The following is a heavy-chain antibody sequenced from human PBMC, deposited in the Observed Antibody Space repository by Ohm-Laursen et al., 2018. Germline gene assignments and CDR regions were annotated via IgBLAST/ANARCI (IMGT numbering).Heavy chain of an antibody. CDR1: GGSISSYY. D-gene: IGHD2-2*01. V-gene: IGHV4-59*01. CDR3: ARGGSSLYS. J-gene: IGHJ4*02. Sequence: SETLSLTCPVSGGSISSYYWSWIRQPPGKGLEWIGYIYYSGSTNYNPSLKSRVTISVDTSKNQFSLKLSSATAADTAVYYCARGGSSLYSWGQGTLVTVSS. CDR2: IYYSGST.